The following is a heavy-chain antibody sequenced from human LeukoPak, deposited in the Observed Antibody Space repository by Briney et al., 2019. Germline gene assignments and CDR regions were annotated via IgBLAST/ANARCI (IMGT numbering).Heavy chain of an antibody. CDR2: LSHGGST. CDR3: ARAGGAVYWYFDP. D-gene: IGHD3-16*01. CDR1: GVSVGSNNYY. Sequence: SETLSLTCAVSGVSVGSNNYYWTWIRQSPGRGLEWIGSLSHGGSTNYNPSLKSRVTISVDTSKNQLSLRLSSVTAADTARYYCARAGGAVYWYFDPWGRGTLVTVSS. J-gene: IGHJ2*01. V-gene: IGHV4-61*01.